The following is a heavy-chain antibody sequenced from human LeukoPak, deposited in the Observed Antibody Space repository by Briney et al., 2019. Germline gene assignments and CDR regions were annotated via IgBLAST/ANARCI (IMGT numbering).Heavy chain of an antibody. V-gene: IGHV3-23*01. Sequence: GGSLRLSCAASGFTFSSYAVTWVRQAPGKGLQWVSAISGGGVSTYYADSVKGRFTISRDNSKNTLYLQMNSLRAEDTAVYYCAKYYYDSSGYYITPPARAPDYWGQGTLVTVSS. CDR2: ISGGGVST. J-gene: IGHJ4*02. CDR1: GFTFSSYA. D-gene: IGHD3-22*01. CDR3: AKYYYDSSGYYITPPARAPDY.